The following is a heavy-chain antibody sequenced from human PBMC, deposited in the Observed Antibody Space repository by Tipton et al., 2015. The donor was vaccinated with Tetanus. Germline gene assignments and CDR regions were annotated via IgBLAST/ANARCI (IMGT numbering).Heavy chain of an antibody. V-gene: IGHV3-33*01. CDR3: AREADCSGGSCFSGDFDD. D-gene: IGHD2-15*01. CDR2: SWYDGTDK. Sequence: SLRLSCAASGFIFSSYGIHWVRQAPGKGLEWVAVSWYDGTDKYYADSVKGRFTISRDSSKNTLYLQMNSLRAEDTAVYCCAREADCSGGSCFSGDFDDWGQGTQVTVSS. CDR1: GFIFSSYG. J-gene: IGHJ4*02.